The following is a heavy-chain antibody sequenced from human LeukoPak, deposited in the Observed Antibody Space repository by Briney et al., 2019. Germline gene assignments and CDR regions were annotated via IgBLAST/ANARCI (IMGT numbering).Heavy chain of an antibody. CDR3: ARGTPIEMSTNQGDV. V-gene: IGHV3-21*01. D-gene: IGHD5-24*01. CDR1: GFTFSSYS. Sequence: GGSLRLSCAASGFTFSSYSMNWVRQVPGKGLEWVSSISSSSSYIYYADSVKGRFTISRDNAKNSLYLQMNSLRAEDTAVYYCARGTPIEMSTNQGDVWGQGTTVTVSS. J-gene: IGHJ6*02. CDR2: ISSSSSYI.